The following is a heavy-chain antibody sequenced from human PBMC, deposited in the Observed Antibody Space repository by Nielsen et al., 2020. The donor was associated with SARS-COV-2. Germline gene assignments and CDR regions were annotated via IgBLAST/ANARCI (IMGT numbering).Heavy chain of an antibody. J-gene: IGHJ4*02. CDR1: GGNFSSYA. V-gene: IGHV7-4-1*02. CDR2: INTNTGNP. D-gene: IGHD1-26*01. CDR3: ARAEKWELLDY. Sequence: ASVKVSCKASGGNFSSYAISWVRQAPGQGLEWMGWINTNTGNPTYAQGFTGRFVFSLDTSVSTAYLQISSLKAEDTAVYYCARAEKWELLDYWGQGTLVTVSS.